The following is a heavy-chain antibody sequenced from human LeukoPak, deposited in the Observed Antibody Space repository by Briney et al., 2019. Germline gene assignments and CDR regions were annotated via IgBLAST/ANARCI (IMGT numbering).Heavy chain of an antibody. CDR2: IYSGGST. CDR3: ARDPITIFGVGRSDY. Sequence: PGGSLRLSCAASGFTVSSNYMSWVRQAPGKGLEWVSVIYSGGSTYYADSVKGRFTISRDNSKNTLYLQMNSLRAEDTAMYYCARDPITIFGVGRSDYWGQGTLVTVSS. J-gene: IGHJ4*02. CDR1: GFTVSSNY. D-gene: IGHD3-3*01. V-gene: IGHV3-66*01.